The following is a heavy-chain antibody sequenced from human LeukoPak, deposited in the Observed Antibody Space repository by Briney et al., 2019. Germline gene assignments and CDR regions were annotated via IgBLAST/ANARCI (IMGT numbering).Heavy chain of an antibody. V-gene: IGHV1-8*01. CDR3: AITSRLEYFDWLYDY. Sequence: ASVKVSCKASGYTFTSYDINWVRQATGQGLEWMGWMNPNSGNTGYAQKFQGRVTMTRNTSISTAYMELSSLRSEDTAVYYCAITSRLEYFDWLYDYWGQGTLVTVSS. CDR1: GYTFTSYD. CDR2: MNPNSGNT. J-gene: IGHJ4*02. D-gene: IGHD3-9*01.